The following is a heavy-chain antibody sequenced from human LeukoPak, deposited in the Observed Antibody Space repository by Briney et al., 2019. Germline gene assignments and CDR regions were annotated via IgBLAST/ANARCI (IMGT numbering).Heavy chain of an antibody. CDR1: GYTFTSYY. J-gene: IGHJ4*02. D-gene: IGHD3-3*01. Sequence: ASVKVSCKASGYTFTSYYMHWVRQAPGQGLEWMGIINPSGGSTSYAQKFQGRVTMTRDTSTSTVYMELSSLRSEDTAVYYCAREGITLRFLEWLSPYFDYWAREPWSPSPQ. CDR2: INPSGGST. V-gene: IGHV1-46*01. CDR3: AREGITLRFLEWLSPYFDY.